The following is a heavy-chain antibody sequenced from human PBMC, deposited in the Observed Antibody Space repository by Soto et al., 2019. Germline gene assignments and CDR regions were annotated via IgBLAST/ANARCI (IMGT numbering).Heavy chain of an antibody. CDR1: GFTFSSYA. CDR3: ARDTXXXXXXDWLGPFDP. D-gene: IGHD3-9*01. CDR2: ISSNGGST. J-gene: IGHJ5*02. V-gene: IGHV3-64*01. Sequence: GGSLRLSCAASGFTFSSYAMHWVRQAPGKGLEYVSAISSNGGSTYYANSVKGRFTISRDNSKNTLYLQMGSLRAEDMAVYYCARDTXXXXXXDWLGPFDPWGQGTLVTVSS.